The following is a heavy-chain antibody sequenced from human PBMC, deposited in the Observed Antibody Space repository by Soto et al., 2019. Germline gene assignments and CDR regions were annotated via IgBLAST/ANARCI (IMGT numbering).Heavy chain of an antibody. D-gene: IGHD3-22*01. CDR3: ARGTEYYYDSSGYLGP. V-gene: IGHV4-4*02. Sequence: SETLSLTCAVSGGSISSSNWWSWVRQPPGKGLEWIGDIYHGGSTNYNPSLKSRVTISIDKSKNQFSLTLISVTAADTAVYYCARGTEYYYDSSGYLGPWGQGSLVTVS. CDR1: GGSISSSNW. CDR2: IYHGGST. J-gene: IGHJ5*02.